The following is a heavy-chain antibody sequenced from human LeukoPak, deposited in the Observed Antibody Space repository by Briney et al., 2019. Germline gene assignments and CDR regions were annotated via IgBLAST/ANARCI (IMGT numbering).Heavy chain of an antibody. V-gene: IGHV4-39*01. CDR3: ARSYTLRLLEFDY. CDR1: GGSISSYY. D-gene: IGHD2-21*02. CDR2: IYYSGST. J-gene: IGHJ4*02. Sequence: SSETLSLTCTVSGGSISSYYWSWIRQPPGKGLEWIGSIYYSGSTYYNPSLKSRVTISVDTSKNQFSLKLSSVTAADTAVYYCARSYTLRLLEFDYWGQGTLVTVSS.